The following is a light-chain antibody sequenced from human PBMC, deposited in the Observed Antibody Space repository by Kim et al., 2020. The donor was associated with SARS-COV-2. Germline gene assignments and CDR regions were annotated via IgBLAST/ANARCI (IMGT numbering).Light chain of an antibody. Sequence: ASVGDRVTITCQASQDISKSLNWYQHIPGKAPKLLLYDASNLETGVPSRFSGSGSGTQFTFTISSLRPEDVATYYCQQYDYLPYTFGQGTKLEI. CDR3: QQYDYLPYT. J-gene: IGKJ2*01. CDR1: QDISKS. CDR2: DAS. V-gene: IGKV1-33*01.